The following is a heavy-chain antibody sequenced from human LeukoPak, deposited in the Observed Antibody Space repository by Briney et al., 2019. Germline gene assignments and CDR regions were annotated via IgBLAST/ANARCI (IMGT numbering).Heavy chain of an antibody. V-gene: IGHV1-69*04. CDR3: ARLVYCSGGSCYSPGAFDI. D-gene: IGHD2-15*01. CDR1: GGTFSSYA. Sequence: SVKVSCKASGGTFSSYAISWVRQAPGQGLEWMGGIIPILGIANYAQKFQGRVTITPDKSTSTAYMELSSLRSEDTAVYYCARLVYCSGGSCYSPGAFDIWGQGTMVTVSS. J-gene: IGHJ3*02. CDR2: IIPILGIA.